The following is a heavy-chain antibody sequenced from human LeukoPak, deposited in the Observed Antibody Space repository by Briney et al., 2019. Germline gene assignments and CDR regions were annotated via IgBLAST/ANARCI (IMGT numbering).Heavy chain of an antibody. CDR3: ARGKSKRLDV. Sequence: SQTLSLTCAISGDSVSSNSGTWNWIRQSPSRDLEWLVRTYYRSKWYNDYAVSVQSRITINPDTSKNHFSLQLSSVTPEDTAVYFCARGKSKRLDVWGQGTTVTVSS. CDR2: TYYRSKWYN. CDR1: GDSVSSNSGT. J-gene: IGHJ6*02. V-gene: IGHV6-1*01. D-gene: IGHD5/OR15-5a*01.